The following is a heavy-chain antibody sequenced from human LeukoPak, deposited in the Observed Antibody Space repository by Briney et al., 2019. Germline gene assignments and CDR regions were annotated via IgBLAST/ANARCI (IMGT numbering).Heavy chain of an antibody. Sequence: GGSLRLSCAASGFTFSSYSMNWVRQAPGKGLEWVSSISSSSGYIYYADSVKGRFTISRDNAKNSLYLQMNSLRAEDTAVYYCARSVGPYSGYDYWGQGTLVTVSS. CDR3: ARSVGPYSGYDY. J-gene: IGHJ4*02. CDR1: GFTFSSYS. D-gene: IGHD5-12*01. CDR2: ISSSSGYI. V-gene: IGHV3-21*01.